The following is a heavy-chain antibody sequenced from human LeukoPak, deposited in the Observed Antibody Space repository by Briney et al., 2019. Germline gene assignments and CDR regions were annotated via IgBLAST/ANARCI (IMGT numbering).Heavy chain of an antibody. CDR3: ARSHSVWTSFDY. V-gene: IGHV4-59*01. CDR1: GGSISSYY. J-gene: IGHJ4*02. CDR2: IYYSGST. Sequence: SETLSLTCTASGGSISSYYWSWIRQPPGKELEWIGYIYYSGSTNYNPSLKSRVTISVDTSKNQFSLKVSSVTAADTAVYYCARSHSVWTSFDYWGQGTLVTVSS. D-gene: IGHD3/OR15-3a*01.